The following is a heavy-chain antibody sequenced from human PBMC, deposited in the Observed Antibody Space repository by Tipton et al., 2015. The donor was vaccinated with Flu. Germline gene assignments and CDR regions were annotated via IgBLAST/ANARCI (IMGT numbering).Heavy chain of an antibody. Sequence: TLSLTCSVSGGSVTSSSYYWGWIRQPPGKGLEWIGSIHYSGTTYYNSALKSRVTISIDTSKNQFSLKMKSVTAADKAVYYCVRRDYSNYVSDPKSWFDPWGQRTLVTVSS. V-gene: IGHV4-39*07. J-gene: IGHJ5*02. D-gene: IGHD4-11*01. CDR3: VRRDYSNYVSDPKSWFDP. CDR2: IHYSGTT. CDR1: GGSVTSSSYY.